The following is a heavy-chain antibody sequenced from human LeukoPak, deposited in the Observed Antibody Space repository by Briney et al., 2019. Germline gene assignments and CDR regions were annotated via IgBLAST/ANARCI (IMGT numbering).Heavy chain of an antibody. CDR1: GFTFSSYW. CDR2: INSDGSST. J-gene: IGHJ4*02. D-gene: IGHD3-9*01. CDR3: ASGLRHFDWLTDYFDY. V-gene: IGHV3-74*01. Sequence: GGSLRLSCAASGFTFSSYWMPWVRQAPGKGLVWVSRINSDGSSTSYADSVKGRFTISRDNAKNTLYLQMNSLRAEDTAVYYCASGLRHFDWLTDYFDYWGQGTLVTVSS.